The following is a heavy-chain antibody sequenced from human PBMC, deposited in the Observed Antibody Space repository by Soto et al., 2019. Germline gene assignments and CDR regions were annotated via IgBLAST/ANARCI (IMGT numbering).Heavy chain of an antibody. CDR1: GGSISSSSYY. Sequence: SETLSLTCTVSGGSISSSSYYWGWIRQPPGKGLEWIGSIYYSGSTYYNPSLKSRVTISVDTSKNQFSLKLSSVTAADTAVYYCANQPYYDILTGYYKGDYYYGMDVWGQGTTVT. V-gene: IGHV4-39*01. D-gene: IGHD3-9*01. CDR2: IYYSGST. CDR3: ANQPYYDILTGYYKGDYYYGMDV. J-gene: IGHJ6*02.